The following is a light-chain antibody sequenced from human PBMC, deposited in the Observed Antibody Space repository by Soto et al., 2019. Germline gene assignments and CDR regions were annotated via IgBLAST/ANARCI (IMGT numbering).Light chain of an antibody. CDR2: AAS. Sequence: DIQWNQSPSSLSASVGDRVTITCRVSQGISNYLAWYQQRPGKAPKLLIYAASTLQTGVPSRFSGSGSGAEFTLTITSLQSEDFAVYCCQQYNNWPLTFGPGTRLEIK. CDR3: QQYNNWPLT. J-gene: IGKJ5*01. V-gene: IGKV1-9*01. CDR1: QGISNY.